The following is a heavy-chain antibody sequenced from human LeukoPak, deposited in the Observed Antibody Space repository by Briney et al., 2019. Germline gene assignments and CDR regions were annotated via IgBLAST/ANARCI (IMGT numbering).Heavy chain of an antibody. CDR3: ASEYYYGSGSPRDY. CDR1: GFTFDDYA. D-gene: IGHD3-10*01. V-gene: IGHV3-9*01. J-gene: IGHJ4*02. Sequence: PGRSLRLSCAASGFTFDDYAMHWVRQAPGKGLEWVSGISWSSGSMGYADSVRGRFTISRDNSKNTLYLQMNSLRAEDTAVYYCASEYYYGSGSPRDYWGQGTLVTVSS. CDR2: ISWSSGSM.